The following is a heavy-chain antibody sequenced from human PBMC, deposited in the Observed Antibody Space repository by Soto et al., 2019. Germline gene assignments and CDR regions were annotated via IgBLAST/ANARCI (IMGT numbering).Heavy chain of an antibody. V-gene: IGHV3-74*01. CDR3: ARVGGGVAATQYFFDY. D-gene: IGHD2-15*01. J-gene: IGHJ4*02. CDR1: GFTFSGYW. CDR2: INSDGRST. Sequence: EVQLVESGGGLVQPGGSLGLSCAASGFTFSGYWMHWVRQVPGKGLVWVSRINSDGRSTTYADSVKGRFTISRDNAKNTLYLEMNSLRAEDTGVYYCARVGGGVAATQYFFDYWGQGTLVTVSS.